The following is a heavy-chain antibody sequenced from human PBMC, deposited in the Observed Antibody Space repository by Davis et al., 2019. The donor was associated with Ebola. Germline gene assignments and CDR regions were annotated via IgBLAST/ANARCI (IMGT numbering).Heavy chain of an antibody. CDR3: ASRPITLVRDGAFDV. V-gene: IGHV4-39*07. CDR2: FYYSGTP. CDR1: AGSISSSSYY. J-gene: IGHJ3*01. Sequence: MPSETLSLTCTVSAGSISSSSYYWDRIRQHPGKGLECIGSFYYSGTPYYNPSPKSRVTMSVDTSKKHFSLKLGSVTAADTAVYYCASRPITLVRDGAFDVWGKGTMVSVSS. D-gene: IGHD3-10*01.